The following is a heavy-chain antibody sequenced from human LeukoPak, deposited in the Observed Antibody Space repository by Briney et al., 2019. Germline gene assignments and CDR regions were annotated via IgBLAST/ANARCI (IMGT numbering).Heavy chain of an antibody. CDR1: GFTFSSYW. CDR2: INSDGSST. D-gene: IGHD2-15*01. Sequence: AGGSLRLSCAASGFTFSSYWMHWVRHAPGKGLVWVSRINSDGSSTSYADSVKGRFTISRDNAKNTLYLQMNSLRAEDTAVYYCASLGYCSGGSCDYWGQGTLVTVSS. V-gene: IGHV3-74*01. CDR3: ASLGYCSGGSCDY. J-gene: IGHJ4*02.